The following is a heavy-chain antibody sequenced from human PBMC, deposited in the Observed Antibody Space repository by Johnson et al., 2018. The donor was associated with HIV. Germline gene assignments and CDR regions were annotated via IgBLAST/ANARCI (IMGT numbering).Heavy chain of an antibody. J-gene: IGHJ3*02. CDR1: GFSVSNNY. V-gene: IGHV3-66*04. CDR3: AKQNRGAFDI. CDR2: IYSGGST. Sequence: VQLVESGGGVVQPGGSLRLSCGASGFSVSNNYMSWVRQAPGKGLEWVSVIYSGGSTYYADSVNGRFTISRDTSKNTLYFQMNGLRAEDTAVYYCAKQNRGAFDIWGQGTMVTVSS.